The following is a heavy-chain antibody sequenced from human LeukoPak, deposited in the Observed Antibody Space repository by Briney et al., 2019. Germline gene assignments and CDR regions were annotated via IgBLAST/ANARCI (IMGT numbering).Heavy chain of an antibody. D-gene: IGHD6-19*01. V-gene: IGHV3-21*01. CDR1: GFTFSGYS. J-gene: IGHJ4*02. CDR2: ISSSSSYI. CDR3: ARVFSSGWPVDY. Sequence: GGSLRLSCAASGFTFSGYSMNWVRQAPGKGLEWVSSISSSSSYIYYADSVKGRFTTSRDNAKNSLYLQMSSLRAEDTAVFYCARVFSSGWPVDYWGQGTLVTVSS.